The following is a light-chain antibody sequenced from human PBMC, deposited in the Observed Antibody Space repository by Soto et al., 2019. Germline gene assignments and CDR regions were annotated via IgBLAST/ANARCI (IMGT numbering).Light chain of an antibody. V-gene: IGKV3-15*01. Sequence: IVMTQSPATLFLSPGERATLSCRASQNIDNHLAWYQQIPGQAPRLLMYAASTRATGIPARFSGSGSGTEFTLTISSLQSEDFAVYYCQEYNKWPSWTFGRGTKVDIK. CDR2: AAS. J-gene: IGKJ1*01. CDR1: QNIDNH. CDR3: QEYNKWPSWT.